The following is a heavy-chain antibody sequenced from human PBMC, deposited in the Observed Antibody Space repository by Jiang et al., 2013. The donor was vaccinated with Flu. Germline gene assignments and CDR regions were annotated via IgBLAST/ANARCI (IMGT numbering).Heavy chain of an antibody. Sequence: GSTYYNPSLTSRVTMSVDTSKNHFSLMLTSVTAADTAVYYCARGEGLFSGILDPWGQGTLVTVSS. V-gene: IGHV4-61*03. D-gene: IGHD1-26*01. CDR3: ARGEGLFSGILDP. CDR2: GST. J-gene: IGHJ5*02.